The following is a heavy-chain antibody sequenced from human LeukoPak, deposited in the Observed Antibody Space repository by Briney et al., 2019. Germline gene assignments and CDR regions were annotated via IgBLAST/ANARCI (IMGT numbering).Heavy chain of an antibody. D-gene: IGHD3-22*01. J-gene: IGHJ4*02. V-gene: IGHV3-30*18. CDR2: ISYDGSNK. CDR1: GFTFSSYG. Sequence: GGSLRLSCAASGFTFSSYGMHWVRQAPGKGLEWVAVISYDGSNKYYADSVKGRFTISRDNSKSTLYLQMNSLRAEDTAVYYCAKEVYYYDSSGYLDYWGQGTLVTVSS. CDR3: AKEVYYYDSSGYLDY.